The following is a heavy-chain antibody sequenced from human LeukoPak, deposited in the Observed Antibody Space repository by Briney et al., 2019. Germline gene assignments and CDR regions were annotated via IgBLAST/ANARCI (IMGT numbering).Heavy chain of an antibody. CDR3: ARDVGWFDP. CDR2: ISAYNGNT. V-gene: IGHV1-18*01. J-gene: IGHJ5*02. Sequence: GVSVKVSCKTSGYTFTSYAVSWVRQAPGHGLEWMGWISAYNGNTIYAQKLQGRVTMTTDTSTSTVYMELRSLRSDDTAVYYCARDVGWFDPWGQGTLVTVSS. CDR1: GYTFTSYA.